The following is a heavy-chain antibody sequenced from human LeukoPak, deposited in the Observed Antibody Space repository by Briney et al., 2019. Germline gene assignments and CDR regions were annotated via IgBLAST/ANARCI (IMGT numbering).Heavy chain of an antibody. Sequence: XSXXYXWXWXRQXXGKGLEWIGSIYYSGSTYYNPSLKSRVTISVDTSKNQFSLKLSSVTAADTAVYYCARQWLAGPAIDYWGQGTLVTVSS. V-gene: IGHV4-39*01. D-gene: IGHD6-19*01. CDR3: ARQWLAGPAIDY. CDR2: IYYSGST. CDR1: XSXXYX. J-gene: IGHJ4*02.